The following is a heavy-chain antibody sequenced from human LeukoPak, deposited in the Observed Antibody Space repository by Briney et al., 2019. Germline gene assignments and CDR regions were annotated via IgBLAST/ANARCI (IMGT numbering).Heavy chain of an antibody. CDR1: GFPFSSYW. Sequence: GGSLRLSCAASGFPFSSYWMHWVRQAPGKGLVWVSRIKSDGSSTSYADSVKGRFTISRDNAKNTVYLQMNSLRAEDTAVYYCARAPFSGYCSSTSCYYEFDYWGQGTLVTVSS. CDR2: IKSDGSST. CDR3: ARAPFSGYCSSTSCYYEFDY. J-gene: IGHJ4*02. V-gene: IGHV3-74*01. D-gene: IGHD2-2*01.